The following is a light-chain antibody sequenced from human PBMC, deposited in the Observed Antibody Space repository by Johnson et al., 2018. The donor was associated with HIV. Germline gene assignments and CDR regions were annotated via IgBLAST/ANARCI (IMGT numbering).Light chain of an antibody. CDR3: GAWESSLNTYV. CDR1: SSNVGSSF. Sequence: QFVLTQPPSVSAAPGQTVTISCSGSSSNVGSSFVSWYRQVPGTAPKLLIYDNNKRPSGIPDRFSGSKSGTSASLGITGLQTGDEADYYCGAWESSLNTYVFGTGTKLTVL. CDR2: DNN. V-gene: IGLV1-51*01. J-gene: IGLJ1*01.